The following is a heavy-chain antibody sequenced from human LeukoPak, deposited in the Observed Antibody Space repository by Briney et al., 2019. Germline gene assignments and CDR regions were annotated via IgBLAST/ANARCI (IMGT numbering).Heavy chain of an antibody. V-gene: IGHV4-59*11. CDR3: AKDSGPRFDY. Sequence: SETLSLTCTVSGGSISRHYWSWIRQPPGKGLEWIGSIFFTGTTNYNPSLKSRVTMSVGTSKNQFSLKLSLLTAADTAVYYCAKDSGPRFDYWGQGALVTVSS. J-gene: IGHJ4*02. CDR2: IFFTGTT. CDR1: GGSISRHY. D-gene: IGHD6-19*01.